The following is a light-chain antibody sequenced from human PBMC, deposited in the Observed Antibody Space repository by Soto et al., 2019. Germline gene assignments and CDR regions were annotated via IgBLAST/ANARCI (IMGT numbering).Light chain of an antibody. J-gene: IGLJ2*01. CDR3: QSYDSSLSGVL. V-gene: IGLV1-40*01. CDR2: ADN. CDR1: SSNIGAGYD. Sequence: QSILTQTPSVSGAPGQKITMSCTGSSSNIGAGYDVHWYQQIPGAAPRLLISADNNRPSGVPDRFSASKSGTSASLAITGLQAEDEADYYCQSYDSSLSGVLFGGGTKLTVL.